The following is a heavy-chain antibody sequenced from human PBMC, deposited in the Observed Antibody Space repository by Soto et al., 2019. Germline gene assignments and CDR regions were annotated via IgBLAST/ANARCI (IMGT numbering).Heavy chain of an antibody. CDR2: IIPIFGTA. V-gene: IGHV1-69*01. CDR3: ARVERGQWLVTERNWFDP. J-gene: IGHJ5*02. D-gene: IGHD6-19*01. Sequence: QVQLVQSGAEVKKPGSSVKVSCKASGGTFSSYAISWVRQAPGQVLEWMGGIIPIFGTANYAQKFKGRVTITADESTSTAYMELSSLRSEDTAVYYCARVERGQWLVTERNWFDPWGQGTLVTVSS. CDR1: GGTFSSYA.